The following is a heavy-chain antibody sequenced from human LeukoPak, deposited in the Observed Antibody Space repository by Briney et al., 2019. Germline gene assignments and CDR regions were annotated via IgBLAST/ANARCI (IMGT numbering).Heavy chain of an antibody. D-gene: IGHD3-16*01. V-gene: IGHV3-21*01. CDR2: ISSSSSYI. CDR3: AKEPGEGGSAFDY. J-gene: IGHJ4*02. CDR1: GFTFSSYS. Sequence: PGGSLRLSCAVSGFTFSSYSMNWVRQAPGKGLEWVSSISSSSSYIYYADSVKGRFTISRDNAKNSLYLQMNSLRAEDTAVYYCAKEPGEGGSAFDYWGQGTLVTVYS.